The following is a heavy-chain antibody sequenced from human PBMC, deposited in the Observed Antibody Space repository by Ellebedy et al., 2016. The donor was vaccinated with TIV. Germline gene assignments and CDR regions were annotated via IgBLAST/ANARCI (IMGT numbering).Heavy chain of an antibody. CDR2: INPNSGGT. CDR1: GYTFTSYY. Sequence: AASVKVSCKASGYTFTSYYMHWVRQAPGQGLEWMGWINPNSGGTNYAQKFQGRVTMTRDTSISTAYMELSRLRSDDTAVYYCARDGGKEFGEEYNSWVVFDIWGQGTMVTVSS. V-gene: IGHV1-2*02. CDR3: ARDGGKEFGEEYNSWVVFDI. D-gene: IGHD3-10*01. J-gene: IGHJ3*02.